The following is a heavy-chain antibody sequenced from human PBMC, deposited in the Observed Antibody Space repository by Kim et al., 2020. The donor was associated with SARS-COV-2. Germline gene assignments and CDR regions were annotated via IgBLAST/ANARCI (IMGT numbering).Heavy chain of an antibody. CDR3: AGEQR. CDR1: GGSISGDCYC. V-gene: IGHV4-31*11. CDR2: LSCSSNT. J-gene: IGHJ2*01. Sequence: SETLSLTCAVSGGSISGDCYCWIWMRQRTGKGRDGNVNLSCSSNTNYNPNLRGPVTIAIDTTKNHFTLRLVSVAAADAAVCSCAGEQRRGR.